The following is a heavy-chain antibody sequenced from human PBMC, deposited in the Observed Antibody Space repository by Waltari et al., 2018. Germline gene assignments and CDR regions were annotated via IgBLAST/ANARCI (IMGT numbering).Heavy chain of an antibody. CDR1: GASLSYGSSH. D-gene: IGHD3-3*01. Sequence: QVQLQESGPGLVKPSQTLSLTCTVSGASLSYGSSHWSWVRQPAGKRLEWIGRIDKSGGVNYTPSLKSRVTISIDTSKNQFSLDLRSVTAADTAIYYCAREEGRYYNFWNGYYAFDNWGQGTLVTVSS. CDR2: IDKSGGV. J-gene: IGHJ4*02. CDR3: AREEGRYYNFWNGYYAFDN. V-gene: IGHV4-61*02.